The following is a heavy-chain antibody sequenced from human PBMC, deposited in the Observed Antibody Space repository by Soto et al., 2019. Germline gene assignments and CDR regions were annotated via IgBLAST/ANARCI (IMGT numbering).Heavy chain of an antibody. D-gene: IGHD3-9*01. CDR3: VRDVLTDYSRYDY. V-gene: IGHV1-3*01. CDR1: GYTFTSYA. Sequence: ASVKVSCKASGYTFTSYAIHWVRQAPGQRLEWMGWINAGNGDTQYSQKFQGRVTITRDTSASTAYMELSSLRSEDTAVYYCVRDVLTDYSRYDYWGQGTLVTVSS. CDR2: INAGNGDT. J-gene: IGHJ4*02.